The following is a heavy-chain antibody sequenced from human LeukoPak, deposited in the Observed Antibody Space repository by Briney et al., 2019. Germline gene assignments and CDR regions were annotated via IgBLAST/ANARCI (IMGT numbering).Heavy chain of an antibody. J-gene: IGHJ6*03. V-gene: IGHV1-2*02. CDR1: GYTFTGYY. CDR2: INPNSGGT. CDR3: ARESVLATYYYYYMDV. Sequence: ASVKVSCKASGYTFTGYYMHWVRQAPGQGLEWMGWINPNSGGTNYAQKFQGRVTMTRDTSISTAYMELRSLRSDDTAVYYCARESVLATYYYYYMDVWGKGTTVTVSS. D-gene: IGHD1-26*01.